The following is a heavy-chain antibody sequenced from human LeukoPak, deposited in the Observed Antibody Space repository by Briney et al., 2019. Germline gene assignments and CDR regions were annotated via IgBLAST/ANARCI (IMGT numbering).Heavy chain of an antibody. CDR1: GYTFTDYY. D-gene: IGHD1-26*01. J-gene: IGHJ2*01. Sequence: ASVKVSCKASGYTFTDYYLHWVRQAPGQGLEWMAWINPHRGVTNYAQKFQGRVTVTRDTSITTAYMELSRLRSDDTAVYDCARTPGGSYSDDWYFDLWGRGTLVTVSS. CDR3: ARTPGGSYSDDWYFDL. CDR2: INPHRGVT. V-gene: IGHV1-2*02.